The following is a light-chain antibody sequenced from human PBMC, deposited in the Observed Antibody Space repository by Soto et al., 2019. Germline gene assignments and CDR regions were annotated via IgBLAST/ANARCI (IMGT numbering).Light chain of an antibody. CDR1: QSVSGN. J-gene: IGKJ3*01. V-gene: IGKV3-15*01. Sequence: EIVMTQSPATLSVSPGERATLSCRASQSVSGNLAWYQQKPGQAPRLLIYAASTRATGIPARFSGSGSGTEFHLTISRLQSEDFAVYYCQQYNNWPPITFGPGTKVDIK. CDR2: AAS. CDR3: QQYNNWPPIT.